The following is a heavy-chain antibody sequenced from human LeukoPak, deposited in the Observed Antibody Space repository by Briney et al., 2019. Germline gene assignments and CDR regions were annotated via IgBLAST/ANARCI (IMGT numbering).Heavy chain of an antibody. CDR2: ISGSGGST. J-gene: IGHJ4*02. CDR1: GFTFSSYA. D-gene: IGHD2-2*02. CDR3: AKDPNQLLYFRVDY. V-gene: IGHV3-23*01. Sequence: GGSLRLSCAASGFTFSSYAMSWVRQAPGKGLEWVSAISGSGGSTYYADSVKGRFTVSRDNSKNTPYLQMNSLRAEDTAVYYCAKDPNQLLYFRVDYWGQGTLVTVSS.